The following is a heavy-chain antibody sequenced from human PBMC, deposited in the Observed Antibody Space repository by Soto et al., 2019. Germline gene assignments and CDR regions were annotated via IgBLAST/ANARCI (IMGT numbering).Heavy chain of an antibody. V-gene: IGHV3-48*03. CDR3: ASKIVTPGYHYYDY. CDR1: GFSFSSCE. D-gene: IGHD3-9*01. CDR2: ISGSGTST. Sequence: LRLSCAASGFSFSSCEMSWVRQAPGKGLEWVSYISGSGTSTQYSDSVKGRFTISRDNAKNSLHLQMNSLGAEDTAVYYCASKIVTPGYHYYDYWGQGTLVTVSS. J-gene: IGHJ4*02.